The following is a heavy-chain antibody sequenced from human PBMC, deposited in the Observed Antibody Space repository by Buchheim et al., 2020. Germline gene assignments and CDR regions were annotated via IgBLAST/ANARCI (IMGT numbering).Heavy chain of an antibody. V-gene: IGHV4-61*02. D-gene: IGHD6-6*01. CDR2: IYNSGST. J-gene: IGHJ4*02. CDR1: GGSISSGNYY. Sequence: QVQLQESGPGLVKPSQTLSLTCTVSGGSISSGNYYWSWVRQPAGKGLEWIGRIYNSGSTNYNPSLKNRVTISADTSNQQFSLKLSSVTAADTAVYYCARDGLYSSSSNWGQGTL. CDR3: ARDGLYSSSSN.